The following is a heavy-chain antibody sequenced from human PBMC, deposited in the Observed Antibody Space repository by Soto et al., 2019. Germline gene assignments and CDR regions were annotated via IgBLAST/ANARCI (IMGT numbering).Heavy chain of an antibody. D-gene: IGHD3-16*01. CDR3: ARISYSFAWGY. J-gene: IGHJ4*02. CDR1: GFLVNSAY. CDR2: INSDGST. V-gene: IGHV3-53*01. Sequence: EVQLVESGGGLIPPGGSLRLSCAASGFLVNSAYMTWVRQAPGKGLEWLSMINSDGSTLYADSVKGRFTISRDNSKNTLDLQMTSLRAEDTAMYSCARISYSFAWGYWCQGTLVIVSS.